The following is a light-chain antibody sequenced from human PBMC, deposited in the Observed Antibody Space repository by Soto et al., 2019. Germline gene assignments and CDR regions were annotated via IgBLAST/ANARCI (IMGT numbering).Light chain of an antibody. CDR3: QSYDTSLSGWVI. CDR2: DNK. Sequence: QSALTQPPSVSGPPGQRISISCTGSSSNIGARFDVHWYQQVAGAAPKLLIFDNKYRPSGVPARFSGSKSGTSASLVITGLQAEDEADYFCQSYDTSLSGWVIFGGGTQLTVL. V-gene: IGLV1-40*01. J-gene: IGLJ7*01. CDR1: SSNIGARFD.